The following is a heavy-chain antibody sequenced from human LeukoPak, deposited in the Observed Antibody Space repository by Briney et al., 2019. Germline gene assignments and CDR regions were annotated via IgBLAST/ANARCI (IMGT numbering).Heavy chain of an antibody. CDR3: ANHFDLLSKLVAFDI. J-gene: IGHJ3*02. Sequence: GGSLRLSCAASGFTFNNNAMSWVRQAPGKGLEWVSAMSACGGTTYYADSVKGRFTISRDNSKNTLCLQMNSLRAEDTATYFCANHFDLLSKLVAFDIWGQATMVTVSS. V-gene: IGHV3-23*01. CDR2: MSACGGTT. D-gene: IGHD3-9*01. CDR1: GFTFNNNA.